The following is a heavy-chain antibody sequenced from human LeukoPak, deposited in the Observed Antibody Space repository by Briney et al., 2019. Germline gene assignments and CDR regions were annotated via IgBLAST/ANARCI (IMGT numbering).Heavy chain of an antibody. J-gene: IGHJ4*02. V-gene: IGHV3-15*01. CDR3: TTEERVSSGYCSGGSCYIDY. D-gene: IGHD2-15*01. Sequence: GGPLRLSCAASGFSFRNAWMNGVRQAPGKGLEWVGRIKSKTDGGTTDYAAPVKGRFTISRDDSKTTLYLQMNSLKTEDTAVYYCTTEERVSSGYCSGGSCYIDYWGQGTLVTVSS. CDR1: GFSFRNAW. CDR2: IKSKTDGGTT.